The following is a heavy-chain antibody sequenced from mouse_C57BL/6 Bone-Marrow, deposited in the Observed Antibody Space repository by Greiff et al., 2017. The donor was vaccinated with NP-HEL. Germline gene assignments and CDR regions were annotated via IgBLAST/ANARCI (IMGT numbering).Heavy chain of an antibody. Sequence: EVKLMESGGGLVQSGRSLRLSCATSGFTFSDFYMEWVRQAPGKGLEWIAASRNKANDYTTEYSASVKGRFIVSRDTSQSILYLQMNALRAEDTAIYYCARDGGYYGNYVGYFDVWGTGTTVTVSS. CDR2: SRNKANDYTT. J-gene: IGHJ1*03. CDR3: ARDGGYYGNYVGYFDV. D-gene: IGHD2-1*01. CDR1: GFTFSDFY. V-gene: IGHV7-1*01.